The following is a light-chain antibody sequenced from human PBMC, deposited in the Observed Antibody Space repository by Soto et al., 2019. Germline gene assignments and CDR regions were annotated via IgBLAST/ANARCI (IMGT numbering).Light chain of an antibody. CDR2: EDN. CDR3: QFYDGTNQL. CDR1: SGSIASNY. J-gene: IGLJ2*01. Sequence: NFMLTQPHSVSESPGKTVTISCTRSSGSIASNYVQWYQQRPGSSPTTVIYEDNQRPSGVPDRFSGSIDSSSNSASLTISGLKTEDEADYYCQFYDGTNQLFGGGTKVTVL. V-gene: IGLV6-57*01.